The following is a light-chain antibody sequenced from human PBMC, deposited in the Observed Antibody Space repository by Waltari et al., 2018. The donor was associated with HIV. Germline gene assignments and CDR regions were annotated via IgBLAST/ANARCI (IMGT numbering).Light chain of an antibody. CDR1: SSNIGIKT. CDR2: NNN. J-gene: IGLJ1*01. V-gene: IGLV1-44*01. CDR3: AAWDDSLMGYHV. Sequence: QSVLTQPPSASGTPGQRVTISCSGSSSNIGIKTVNWFQQLPGTAPKLLIYNNNQWPSGVPDRFSGSKSGTSAALAISGLQSEDEADYYCAAWDDSLMGYHVFGTGTKVTVL.